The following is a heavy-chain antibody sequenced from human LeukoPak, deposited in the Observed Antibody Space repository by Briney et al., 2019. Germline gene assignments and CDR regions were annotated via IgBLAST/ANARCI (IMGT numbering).Heavy chain of an antibody. CDR2: IWYDGSNK. V-gene: IGHV3-33*01. J-gene: IGHJ4*02. D-gene: IGHD3-10*01. CDR1: GFTFSSYG. CDR3: ARAYYYGSGRVFDY. Sequence: GGSLRLSCAASGFTFSSYGMHWVRQAPGKGLEWVAVIWYDGSNKYYADSVKGRFTISRDNSKNTLYLQMNSLRAEDTAVYYCARAYYYGSGRVFDYWAREPWSPSPQ.